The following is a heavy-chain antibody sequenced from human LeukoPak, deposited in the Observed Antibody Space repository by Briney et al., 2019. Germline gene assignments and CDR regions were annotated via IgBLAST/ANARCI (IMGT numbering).Heavy chain of an antibody. CDR3: AREYSGFDH. CDR2: VYYSGST. V-gene: IGHV4-61*08. J-gene: IGHJ4*02. CDR1: GEPISGYSDY. D-gene: IGHD1-26*01. Sequence: SETLSLTCTVSGEPISGYSDYKWTWIRQPPGEGLQWIGYVYYSGSTNYNPSLRSRVTISVDTSKNQFSLKLTSVTAADTAVYYCAREYSGFDHWGQGTLVTVSS.